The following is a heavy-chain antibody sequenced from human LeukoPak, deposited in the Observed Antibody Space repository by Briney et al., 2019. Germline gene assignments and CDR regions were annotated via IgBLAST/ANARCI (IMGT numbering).Heavy chain of an antibody. Sequence: PGGSLRLSCAASGFTLSSYAMSWVRQAPGKGLEWGSAISGSGGSTYYADSVKGRFTISRDNSKNTLYLQMNSLRAEDTAVYYCAKDSGSITGTTFSYWGQGTLVTVSS. CDR2: ISGSGGST. CDR3: AKDSGSITGTTFSY. J-gene: IGHJ4*02. D-gene: IGHD1-7*01. CDR1: GFTLSSYA. V-gene: IGHV3-23*01.